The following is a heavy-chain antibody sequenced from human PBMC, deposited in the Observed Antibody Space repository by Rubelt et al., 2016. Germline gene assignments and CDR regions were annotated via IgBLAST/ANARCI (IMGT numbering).Heavy chain of an antibody. CDR3: ASEIFEYSSSLHSYFDP. Sequence: VQLQQWGAGLLKHSETLSLTCAVYGGSFSGYYWSWIRQPPGKGLEWMGEINHIESTNYNPSPKSRVSVSVDTSKTQFSLKPSSVAAAETAVYYCASEIFEYSSSLHSYFDPWGQGTLVTVSS. J-gene: IGHJ5*02. V-gene: IGHV4-34*01. CDR1: GGSFSGYY. CDR2: INHIEST. D-gene: IGHD6-6*01.